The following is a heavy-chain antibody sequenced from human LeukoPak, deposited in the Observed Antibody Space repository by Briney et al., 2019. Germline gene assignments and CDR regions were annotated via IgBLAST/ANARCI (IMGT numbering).Heavy chain of an antibody. D-gene: IGHD1-26*01. CDR3: AKGEVDYYYYMDV. Sequence: GGSLRLSCVASGFNFSPYAMTWVRQAPGKGLEWEWVSTISYDGLNTYYAGSVLGRFTISRDNSKSTLYLQMNGLRDEDTAVYFCAKGEVDYYYYMDVWGAGTTVTVSS. CDR2: ISYDGLNT. J-gene: IGHJ6*03. V-gene: IGHV3-23*01. CDR1: GFNFSPYA.